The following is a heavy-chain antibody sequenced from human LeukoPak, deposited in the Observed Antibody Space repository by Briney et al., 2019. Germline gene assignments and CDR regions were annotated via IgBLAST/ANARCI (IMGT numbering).Heavy chain of an antibody. CDR1: GFTFSSYW. Sequence: GSLRLSCAASGFTFSSYWMSWVRQAPGKGLEWVANIKQDGSEKYYVDSVKGRFTISRDNAKNSLYLQMNSLRAEDTALYYCAREVAAMYFDKWGQGTLVTVSS. J-gene: IGHJ4*02. CDR2: IKQDGSEK. D-gene: IGHD2-15*01. CDR3: AREVAAMYFDK. V-gene: IGHV3-7*01.